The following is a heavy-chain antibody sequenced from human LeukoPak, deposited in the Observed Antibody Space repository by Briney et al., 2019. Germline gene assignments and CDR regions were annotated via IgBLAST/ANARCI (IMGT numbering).Heavy chain of an antibody. D-gene: IGHD5-18*01. J-gene: IGHJ6*04. Sequence: GGSLRLSCAASGFTFSSYSMNWVRQAPGKGLEWVGFIRSKAYGGTTEYAASVKGRFTISRDDSKSIAYLQMNSLKTEDTAVYYCTSGDTAMAALGYYYYGMDVWGKGTTVTVSS. CDR1: GFTFSSYS. CDR2: IRSKAYGGTT. V-gene: IGHV3-49*04. CDR3: TSGDTAMAALGYYYYGMDV.